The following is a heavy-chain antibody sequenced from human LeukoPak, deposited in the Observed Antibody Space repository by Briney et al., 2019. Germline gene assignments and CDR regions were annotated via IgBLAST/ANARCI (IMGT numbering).Heavy chain of an antibody. J-gene: IGHJ4*02. Sequence: KNSETLFLPCTVSGGSISSYYWSWIRQPPRKGPEWIGYIYYSGSTNYNPSLKSRVTISVDTSKNQFSLKLSSVTAADTAVYYCARGEYYFDYWGQGTLVTVSS. D-gene: IGHD3-10*01. CDR1: GGSISSYY. V-gene: IGHV4-59*01. CDR3: ARGEYYFDY. CDR2: IYYSGST.